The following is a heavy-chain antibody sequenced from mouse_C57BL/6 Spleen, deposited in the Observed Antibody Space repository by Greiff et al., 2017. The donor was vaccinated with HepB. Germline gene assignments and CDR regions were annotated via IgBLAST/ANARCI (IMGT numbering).Heavy chain of an antibody. CDR3: ARDSLYYYGSMDY. CDR2: ISDGGSYT. Sequence: EVQRVESGGGLVKPGGSLKLSCAASGFTFSSYAMSWVRQTPEKRLEWVATISDGGSYTYYPDNVKGRFTISRDNAKNNLYLQMSHLKSEDTAMYYCARDSLYYYGSMDYWGQGTSVTVSS. D-gene: IGHD1-1*01. J-gene: IGHJ4*01. CDR1: GFTFSSYA. V-gene: IGHV5-4*01.